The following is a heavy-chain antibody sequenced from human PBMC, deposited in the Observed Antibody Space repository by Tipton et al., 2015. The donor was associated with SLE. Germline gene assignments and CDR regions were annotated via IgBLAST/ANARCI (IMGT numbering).Heavy chain of an antibody. CDR3: ARRGGDRYSVYSDY. V-gene: IGHV1-69*01. CDR2: IIPILGA. J-gene: IGHJ4*02. D-gene: IGHD2-21*02. Sequence: QSGAEVKKPGSSVKLSCKASGGSFANYAISWVRQAPGQGLEWMGGIIPILGADYAQRFQGRVTITADESTTTAYMDLSSLRPEDTAVYYCARRGGDRYSVYSDYWGQGTLVTVSS. CDR1: GGSFANYA.